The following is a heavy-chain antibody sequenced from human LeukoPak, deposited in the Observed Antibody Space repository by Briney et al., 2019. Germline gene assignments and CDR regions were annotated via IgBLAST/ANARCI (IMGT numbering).Heavy chain of an antibody. CDR1: GFTFSSYG. CDR2: ISGSSSDI. CDR3: ARRGYYDSSGYDY. Sequence: GGSLRLSCAASGFTFSSYGMNWVRQAPGKGLEWVSSISGSSSDIYYADSVKGRFTISRDNAKNSLYLQMNSLRAEDTAVYYCARRGYYDSSGYDYWGQGTLVTVSS. J-gene: IGHJ4*02. V-gene: IGHV3-21*01. D-gene: IGHD3-22*01.